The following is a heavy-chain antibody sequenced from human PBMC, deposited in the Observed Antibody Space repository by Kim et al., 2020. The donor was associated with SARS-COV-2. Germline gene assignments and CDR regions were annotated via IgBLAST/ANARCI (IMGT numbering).Heavy chain of an antibody. D-gene: IGHD2-2*01. CDR1: GGSFSGYY. V-gene: IGHV4-34*01. CDR2: INHSGST. Sequence: SETLSLTCAVYGGSFSGYYWSWIRQPPGKGLEWIGEINHSGSTNYNPSLKSRVTISVDTSKNQFSLKLSSVTAADTAVYYCAREGPLPRDYWGQGTLVTV. J-gene: IGHJ4*02. CDR3: AREGPLPRDY.